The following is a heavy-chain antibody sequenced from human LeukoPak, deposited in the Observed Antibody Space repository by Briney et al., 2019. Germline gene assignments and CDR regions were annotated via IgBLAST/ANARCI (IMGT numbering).Heavy chain of an antibody. V-gene: IGHV4-59*01. CDR3: ASGGSRVSGHDY. CDR1: GGSISIYY. CDR2: IYYSGST. J-gene: IGHJ4*02. Sequence: SETLSLTCTVSGGSISIYYWSWIRQPPGKGLEWIGYIYYSGSTNYNPSLKSRVTISVDTSKNQFSLKLSSVTAADTAAYYCASGGSRVSGHDYWGQGTLVTVSS. D-gene: IGHD2-15*01.